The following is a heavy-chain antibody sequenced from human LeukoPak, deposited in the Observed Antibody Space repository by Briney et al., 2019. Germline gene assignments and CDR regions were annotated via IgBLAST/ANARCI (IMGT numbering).Heavy chain of an antibody. CDR3: AEGGLGSLLNWFDP. CDR2: ISSSGNNT. CDR1: GFTFNSYA. V-gene: IGHV3-23*01. J-gene: IGHJ5*02. Sequence: GGTLRLSCAASGFTFNSYAMNWVRQAPGKGLERVSTISSSGNNTYYTDSVKGRFTISRDNSKNTLYLQMNSLRAEDTTVYYCAEGGLGSLLNWFDPWGQGTLVTVSS. D-gene: IGHD1-26*01.